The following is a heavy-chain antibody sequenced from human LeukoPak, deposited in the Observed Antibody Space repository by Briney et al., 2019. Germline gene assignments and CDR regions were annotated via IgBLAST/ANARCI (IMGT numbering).Heavy chain of an antibody. J-gene: IGHJ4*02. Sequence: GGSLRLYCAASGFTFSSYAMSWVRQAPGKGLEWVSGTSGSGGSTYYAGSVKGRFTISRDNSKNTLYLQMNSLRVEDTAVYYCAKNGGSQCYSHLDSWGQGTLVTVSS. V-gene: IGHV3-23*01. CDR2: TSGSGGST. CDR1: GFTFSSYA. D-gene: IGHD2-15*01. CDR3: AKNGGSQCYSHLDS.